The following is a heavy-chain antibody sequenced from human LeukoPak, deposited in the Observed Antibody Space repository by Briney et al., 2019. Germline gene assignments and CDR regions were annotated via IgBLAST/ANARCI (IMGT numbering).Heavy chain of an antibody. CDR2: INPNSGGT. CDR3: ARVARFYSASGSYSDFDY. D-gene: IGHD3-10*01. V-gene: IGHV1-2*02. J-gene: IGHJ4*02. CDR1: GYSFSGYY. Sequence: ASVKVSCKASGYSFSGYYIHWVRQAPAQGLEWLGWINPNSGGTSYAHKFQGRVTMTRDTSISTAYMELSGLTSDDTAVYYCARVARFYSASGSYSDFDYWGQGTLVTVSS.